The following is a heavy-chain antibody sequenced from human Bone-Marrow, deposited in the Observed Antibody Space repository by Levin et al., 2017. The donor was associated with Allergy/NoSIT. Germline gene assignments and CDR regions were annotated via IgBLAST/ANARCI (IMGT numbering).Heavy chain of an antibody. J-gene: IGHJ5*02. CDR1: GYTFTSYD. CDR2: MNPNSGNT. V-gene: IGHV1-8*01. CDR3: ARGLGGGFDP. Sequence: ASVKVSCRASGYTFTSYDINWVRQATGQGLEWMGWMNPNSGNTAYAQKFQGRVTMTRDTSISTAYMDLTSLTSDDTAVYYCARGLGGGFDPWGQGTLVTVSS. D-gene: IGHD1-26*01.